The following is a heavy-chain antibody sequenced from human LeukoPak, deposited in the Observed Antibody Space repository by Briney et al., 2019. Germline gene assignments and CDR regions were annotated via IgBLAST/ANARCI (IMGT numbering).Heavy chain of an antibody. J-gene: IGHJ4*02. V-gene: IGHV1-2*04. CDR3: ARANFLYCSSTSCLFDY. CDR2: INPNSGGT. Sequence: SVKVSCKASGYTFTDYYMHWVRLAPGQGLEWMGWINPNSGGTNYVQKFQGWVTMTRDTSINTAYMELSRLTSDDTAVYYCARANFLYCSSTSCLFDYWGQGTLVTVSS. CDR1: GYTFTDYY. D-gene: IGHD2-2*01.